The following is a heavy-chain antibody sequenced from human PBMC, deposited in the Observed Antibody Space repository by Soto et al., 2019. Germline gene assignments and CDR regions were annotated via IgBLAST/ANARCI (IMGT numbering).Heavy chain of an antibody. Sequence: QVQLVESGGGVVQPGRCLRLSCAASGFTFSSYAMHWVRQAPGKGLEWVAVISYDGSNKYYADSVKGRFTISRDKSKNTLYLQMNSLRAEDTAVYYCARALFPAALDYWGQGTLVTVSS. D-gene: IGHD2-21*01. CDR1: GFTFSSYA. CDR3: ARALFPAALDY. J-gene: IGHJ4*02. CDR2: ISYDGSNK. V-gene: IGHV3-30-3*01.